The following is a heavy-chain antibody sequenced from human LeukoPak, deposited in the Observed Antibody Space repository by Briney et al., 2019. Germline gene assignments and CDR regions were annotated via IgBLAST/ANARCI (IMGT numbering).Heavy chain of an antibody. V-gene: IGHV3-11*01. CDR1: GLTFSDYY. CDR2: ISISGSNI. J-gene: IGHJ5*02. D-gene: IGHD6-13*01. Sequence: MAGGSLRLSCAASGLTFSDYYMSWIRQAPGKGLEWISYISISGSNIYYADSVKGRFTISRDNAKNSLYLQMNSLRAEDTAMYYCARAPLPAAGHGPLFDPWGQGTLVTVSS. CDR3: ARAPLPAAGHGPLFDP.